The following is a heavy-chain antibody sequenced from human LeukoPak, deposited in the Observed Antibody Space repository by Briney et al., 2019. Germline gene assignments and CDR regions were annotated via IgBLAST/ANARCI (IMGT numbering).Heavy chain of an antibody. V-gene: IGHV1-2*02. D-gene: IGHD3-10*01. J-gene: IGHJ4*02. Sequence: ASVKVSCKASGYTFTGYYMHWVRQAPGQGLEWMGWINPNSGGTNYAQKFQGRVTMTRDTSTSTVYMELSSLRSEDTAVYYCARDRLGYGSGSYGGYFDYWGQGTLVTVSS. CDR1: GYTFTGYY. CDR3: ARDRLGYGSGSYGGYFDY. CDR2: INPNSGGT.